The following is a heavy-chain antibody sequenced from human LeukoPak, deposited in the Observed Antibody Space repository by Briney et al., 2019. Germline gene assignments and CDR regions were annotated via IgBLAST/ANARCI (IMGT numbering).Heavy chain of an antibody. Sequence: SGTLSLTCTASGGSISSGSYYWSWIRQPAGKGLEWIGRIYTSGSTNYNPSLKSRVTISVDTSKNQFSLKLSSVTAADTAVYYCAREARYCSSTSCYPQSEGYYYMDVWGKGTTVTISS. V-gene: IGHV4-61*02. CDR1: GGSISSGSYY. CDR2: IYTSGST. D-gene: IGHD2-2*01. CDR3: AREARYCSSTSCYPQSEGYYYMDV. J-gene: IGHJ6*03.